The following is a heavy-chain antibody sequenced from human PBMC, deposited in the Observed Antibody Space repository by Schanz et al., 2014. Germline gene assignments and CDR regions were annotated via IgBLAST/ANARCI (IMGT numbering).Heavy chain of an antibody. J-gene: IGHJ6*02. CDR1: GYSIGGYY. V-gene: IGHV1-2*06. CDR3: ARVRSEDYVGMDG. Sequence: QEQLVQSGAEVKTPGDSVKVSCKASGYSIGGYYMHWVRQAPGVGPEWMGRINPKTGGTQYAQKFQGRVTMTTAKSSSTVYMELSRLRSDDTAVYYCARVRSEDYVGMDGWGQGTTVTVSS. CDR2: INPKTGGT.